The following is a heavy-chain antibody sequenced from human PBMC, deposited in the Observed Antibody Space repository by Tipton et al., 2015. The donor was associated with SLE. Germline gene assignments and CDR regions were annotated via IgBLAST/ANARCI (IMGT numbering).Heavy chain of an antibody. CDR2: INHSGST. CDR1: GGSFSGYY. D-gene: IGHD1-14*01. Sequence: TLSLTCAVYGGSFSGYYWSWIRQPPGKGLEWIGEINHSGSTNYNPSLKSRVTISVDTSKNQFSLKLSSVTAADTAVYYCRTQVFASRVGDYWGQGTPVTVSS. CDR3: RTQVFASRVGDY. V-gene: IGHV4-34*01. J-gene: IGHJ4*02.